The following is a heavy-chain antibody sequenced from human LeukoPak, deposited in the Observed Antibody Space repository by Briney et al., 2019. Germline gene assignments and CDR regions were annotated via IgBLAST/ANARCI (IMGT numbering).Heavy chain of an antibody. V-gene: IGHV1-69*13. CDR3: AAGIVVVTAIGAFDI. Sequence: ASVKVSCKASGGTFISYAINWVRQAPGQGLEWMGGIIPIFGTANYAQKFQGRVTITADESTSTAYMELSSLRSEDTAVYYCAAGIVVVTAIGAFDIWGQGTMVTVSS. J-gene: IGHJ3*02. CDR2: IIPIFGTA. CDR1: GGTFISYA. D-gene: IGHD2-21*02.